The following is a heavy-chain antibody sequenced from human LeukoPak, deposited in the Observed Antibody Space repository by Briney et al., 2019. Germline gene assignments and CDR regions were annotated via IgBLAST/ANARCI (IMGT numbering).Heavy chain of an antibody. V-gene: IGHV3-23*01. CDR2: ISGSGGST. D-gene: IGHD3-10*01. CDR3: AKDLPTYYYGSESYYSPYLGAYFDY. CDR1: GFTFSSYA. Sequence: PGGSLRLSCAASGFTFSSYAMSWVRQAPGKGLEWVPTISGSGGSTYYADSVKGRFTISRDNSKNTLYLQMNSMRAEDTAVYYCAKDLPTYYYGSESYYSPYLGAYFDYWGQGTLVTVSS. J-gene: IGHJ4*02.